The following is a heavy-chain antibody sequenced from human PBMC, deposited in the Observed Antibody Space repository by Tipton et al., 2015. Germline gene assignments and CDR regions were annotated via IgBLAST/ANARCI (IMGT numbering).Heavy chain of an antibody. D-gene: IGHD3-22*01. Sequence: SLRLSCAASGFTFSTYAMSWVRQAPGKGLEWVSAISVSGGSTYYAGSVDGRFTISRDNSKNTLYLQMNSLRAEDTAVYYCARMDSSGYSYYFDYWGQGTLVTVSS. V-gene: IGHV3-23*01. CDR3: ARMDSSGYSYYFDY. J-gene: IGHJ4*02. CDR2: ISVSGGST. CDR1: GFTFSTYA.